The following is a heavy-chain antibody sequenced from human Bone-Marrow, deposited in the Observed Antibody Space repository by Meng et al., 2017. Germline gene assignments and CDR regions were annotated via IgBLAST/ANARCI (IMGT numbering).Heavy chain of an antibody. CDR3: ARVRIDSSGLYSIQH. V-gene: IGHV4-4*02. J-gene: IGHJ1*01. D-gene: IGHD6-19*01. CDR2: IYHSGST. CDR1: GGSVRSPTW. Sequence: VHVQWSGPGLVKPSGTLALSCAVSGGSVRSPTWLSWVRQPRGRGLEWIGEIYHSGSTPYNPSLLSRVTISVDKSKNQFSLKLSSVTAADTAVYYCARVRIDSSGLYSIQHWGQGTLVTVSS.